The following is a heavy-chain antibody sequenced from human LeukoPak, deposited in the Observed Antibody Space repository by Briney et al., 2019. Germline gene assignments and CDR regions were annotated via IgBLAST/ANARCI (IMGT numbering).Heavy chain of an antibody. V-gene: IGHV3-23*01. Sequence: TGGSLRLSCAASGFTFSSYAMSWVRQAPGKGLEWVSAISGSGGSTYYADSVKGRFTISRDNSKNTRYLQMNSLRAEDTAVYYCAKGSGAPRGRIAVAGPIDYWGQGTLVTVSS. J-gene: IGHJ4*02. CDR3: AKGSGAPRGRIAVAGPIDY. CDR2: ISGSGGST. D-gene: IGHD6-19*01. CDR1: GFTFSSYA.